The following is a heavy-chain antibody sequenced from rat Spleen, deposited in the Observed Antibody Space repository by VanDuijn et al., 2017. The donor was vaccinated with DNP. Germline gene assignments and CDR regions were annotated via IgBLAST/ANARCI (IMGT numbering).Heavy chain of an antibody. J-gene: IGHJ2*01. V-gene: IGHV2-32*01. CDR2: MWSDGDT. Sequence: QVQLKESGPGLVQPSRTLSLTCTVSGFSLTGYHVHWIRQPPGKGLKWMGVMWSDGDTSYNSALKSRLSISRDTSKSQVFLKMNSLQTEDTATYYCVGLYNNFYFDYWGQGVMVTVSS. CDR1: GFSLTGYH. D-gene: IGHD1-10*01. CDR3: VGLYNNFYFDY.